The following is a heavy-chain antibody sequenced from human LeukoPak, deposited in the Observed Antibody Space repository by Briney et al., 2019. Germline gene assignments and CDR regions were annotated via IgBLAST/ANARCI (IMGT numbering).Heavy chain of an antibody. V-gene: IGHV3-23*01. Sequence: GGSLRLSCAASGFTFSSYGMHWVRQAPGKGLEWVSAISGSGGSTYYADSVKGRFTISRDNSKNTLYLQMNSLRAEDTAVYYCAKETGDYGDYVLENWYFDLWGRGTLVTVSS. CDR1: GFTFSSYG. J-gene: IGHJ2*01. CDR2: ISGSGGST. D-gene: IGHD4-17*01. CDR3: AKETGDYGDYVLENWYFDL.